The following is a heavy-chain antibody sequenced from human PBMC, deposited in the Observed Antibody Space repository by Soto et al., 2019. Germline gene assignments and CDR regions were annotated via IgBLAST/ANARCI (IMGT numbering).Heavy chain of an antibody. D-gene: IGHD3-3*01. CDR3: ARSNYDFWSGGSLDI. Sequence: GGSLRLSCAAFGFPFSRYWMSWVRQAPGKGLEWVANIKQDGSQKYYVDSVKGRFTISRDNAKNSLYLQMNSLRAEDTAIYYCARSNYDFWSGGSLDIWGQGTMVTVSS. CDR2: IKQDGSQK. CDR1: GFPFSRYW. V-gene: IGHV3-7*03. J-gene: IGHJ3*02.